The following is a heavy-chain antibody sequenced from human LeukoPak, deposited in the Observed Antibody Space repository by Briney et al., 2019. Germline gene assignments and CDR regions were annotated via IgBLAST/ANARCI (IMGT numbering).Heavy chain of an antibody. CDR1: GFTFSDYI. J-gene: IGHJ3*02. D-gene: IGHD3-16*01. Sequence: GGSLRLSRAASGFTFSDYILDWVRQAPGKGLEWVGRIRRGTNSYTTEYAASVKGRFIISRDDSKNSVYLHMNSLKTEDTAVYHCTRDGGEGGNSAFDIWGQGTMVTVSS. V-gene: IGHV3-72*01. CDR3: TRDGGEGGNSAFDI. CDR2: IRRGTNSYTT.